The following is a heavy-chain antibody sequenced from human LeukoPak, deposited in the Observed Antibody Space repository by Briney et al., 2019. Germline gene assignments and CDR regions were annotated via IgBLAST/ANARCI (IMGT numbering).Heavy chain of an antibody. CDR2: ISYDGSNN. CDR1: GFTFSSYA. J-gene: IGHJ4*02. D-gene: IGHD3-10*01. CDR3: ARGFGDPTHFDY. V-gene: IGHV3-30-3*01. Sequence: GRSLRLSCAASGFTFSSYAMHWVRQAPGRGLEWVSVISYDGSNNYYADSVKGRFTVSRDNSKNTLYLQMNSLRVEDTAVYFCARGFGDPTHFDYWGQGTLVTVSS.